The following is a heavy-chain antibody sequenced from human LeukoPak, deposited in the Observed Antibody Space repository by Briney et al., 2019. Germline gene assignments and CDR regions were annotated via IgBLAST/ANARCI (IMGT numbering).Heavy chain of an antibody. D-gene: IGHD6-13*01. CDR3: TKDLVL. J-gene: IGHJ1*01. CDR2: LKSKIDGGTT. V-gene: IGHV3-15*01. Sequence: GGSLRLSCAASGFSFTNAWMSWVRQAPGKGLEWVGRLKSKIDGGTTDYAAPVKGRFTISKDDSKNTLYLQMNSLITEDTAVYYCTKDLVLWGQGTLVTVSS. CDR1: GFSFTNAW.